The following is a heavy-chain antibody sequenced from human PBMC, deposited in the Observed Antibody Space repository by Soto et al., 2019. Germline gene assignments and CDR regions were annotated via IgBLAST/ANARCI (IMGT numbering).Heavy chain of an antibody. CDR1: GFTFSSYG. CDR2: ISYDGSNK. Sequence: GGSLRLSCAASGFTFSSYGMHWVRQAPGKGLEWVAVISYDGSNKYYADSVKGRFTISRDNSKNTLYLQMNSLRAEDTAVYYCAKGPGAPSAYYFDYWGQGTLVTVSS. CDR3: AKGPGAPSAYYFDY. V-gene: IGHV3-30*18. J-gene: IGHJ4*02.